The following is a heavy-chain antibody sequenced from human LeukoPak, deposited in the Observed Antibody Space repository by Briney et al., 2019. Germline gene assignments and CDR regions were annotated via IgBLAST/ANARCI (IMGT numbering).Heavy chain of an antibody. CDR1: GGTFSSYA. CDR3: ARESIDGYYDSSGYYQARENWFDP. D-gene: IGHD3-22*01. V-gene: IGHV1-69*13. Sequence: GASVKVSCKASGGTFSSYAISWVRQAPGQGLEWMGGIIPIFGTANYAQKFQGRVTITADESTSTAYMELSSLRSEDTAVYCCARESIDGYYDSSGYYQARENWFDPWGQGTLVTVSS. CDR2: IIPIFGTA. J-gene: IGHJ5*02.